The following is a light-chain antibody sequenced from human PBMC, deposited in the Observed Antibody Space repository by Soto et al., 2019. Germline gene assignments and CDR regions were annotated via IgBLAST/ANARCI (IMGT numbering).Light chain of an antibody. J-gene: IGLJ1*01. CDR1: SSDVGSYNL. CDR3: CSYAGSSTSYV. Sequence: QSVLTQPASVSGSPGQSITISCTGTSSDVGSYNLVSWYQQHPGKAPKLMIYEVSKRPSGVSNRFSGSKSGNTASLTISGLQAEDEADYYCCSYAGSSTSYVVGTGTKVTDL. CDR2: EVS. V-gene: IGLV2-23*02.